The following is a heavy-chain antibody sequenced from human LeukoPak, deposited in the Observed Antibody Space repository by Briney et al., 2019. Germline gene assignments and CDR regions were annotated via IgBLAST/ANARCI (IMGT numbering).Heavy chain of an antibody. D-gene: IGHD1-26*01. CDR3: ASLASGSYGSLTPFDH. J-gene: IGHJ4*02. CDR2: GFYSGST. Sequence: SETLSLTCTVSGGPVSSVSHCGSSIRQPPGKGLELIVFGFYSGSTNYTPCLKNRVTISVDTSKNQLSLRLSSVTAADTAVYYSASLASGSYGSLTPFDHWGQGPLVTVP. V-gene: IGHV4-61*01. CDR1: GGPVSSVSHC.